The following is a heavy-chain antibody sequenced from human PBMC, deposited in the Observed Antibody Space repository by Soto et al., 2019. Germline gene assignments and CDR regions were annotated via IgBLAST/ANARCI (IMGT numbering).Heavy chain of an antibody. D-gene: IGHD2-15*01. V-gene: IGHV3-66*01. CDR3: ARGYCSGGSCYSYYYYGMDV. CDR1: GFTVNSNY. J-gene: IGHJ6*02. CDR2: IYTGGST. Sequence: EVQLVESGGGLVQPGGSLRLSCAASGFTVNSNYMSWVRQAPGKGLEWVSVIYTGGSTYYADSVKGRFTISRDNSKNMLYLQMNSRRAEDTAVYYCARGYCSGGSCYSYYYYGMDVWGQGTTVTVSS.